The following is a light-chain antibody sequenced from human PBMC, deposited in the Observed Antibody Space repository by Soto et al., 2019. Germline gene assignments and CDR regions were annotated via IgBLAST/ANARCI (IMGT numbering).Light chain of an antibody. J-gene: IGLJ3*02. CDR2: SNN. CDR1: TSNIGSHS. V-gene: IGLV1-44*01. Sequence: QSVLIQPPSVSGAPGQRVTIPCSGSTSNIGSHSVNWYKQLPGTAPKVVILSNNERPSGVPDRISGSKSGASASLAISGLQVEDEADYYCAAWDDSLSGPVFGGGTKLTVL. CDR3: AAWDDSLSGPV.